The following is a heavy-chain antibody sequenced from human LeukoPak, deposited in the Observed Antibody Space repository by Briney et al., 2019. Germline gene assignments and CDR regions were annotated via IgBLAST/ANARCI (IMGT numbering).Heavy chain of an antibody. V-gene: IGHV3-23*01. CDR1: GFTVSSNY. CDR3: AKDGQAPTDY. J-gene: IGHJ4*02. Sequence: GGSLRLSCAASGFTVSSNYMSWVRQAPGKGLEWVSTISGSGGSTYYADSVKGRFTISRDNSKNTLYLQMNSLRAEDTAVYFCAKDGQAPTDYWGQGTLVTVSS. CDR2: ISGSGGST.